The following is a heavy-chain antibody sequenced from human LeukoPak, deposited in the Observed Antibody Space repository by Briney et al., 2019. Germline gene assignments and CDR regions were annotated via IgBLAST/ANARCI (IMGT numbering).Heavy chain of an antibody. CDR3: AREYNGYYYDSSGYYDY. Sequence: GGSLRLSCAASGFTVSSNYMSWVRQAPGKGLERVSVIYSGGSTYYADSVKGRFTISRDNSKNTLYLQMNSLRAEDTAVYYCAREYNGYYYDSSGYYDYWGQGTLVTVSS. J-gene: IGHJ4*02. V-gene: IGHV3-66*02. CDR2: IYSGGST. CDR1: GFTVSSNY. D-gene: IGHD3-22*01.